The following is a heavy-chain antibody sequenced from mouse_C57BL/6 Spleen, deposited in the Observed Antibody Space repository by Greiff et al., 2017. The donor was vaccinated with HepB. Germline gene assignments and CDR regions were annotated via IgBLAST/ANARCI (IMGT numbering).Heavy chain of an antibody. CDR2: IDPSDSYT. D-gene: IGHD1-1*01. CDR1: GYTFTSYW. Sequence: QVQLQQPGAELVKPGASVKLSCKASGYTFTSYWMQWVKQRPGQGLEWIGEIDPSDSYTNYNQKFKGKATLTVDTSSSTAYMQLSSLTSEDSAVYYCARANYGYYAMDYWGQGTSVTVSS. CDR3: ARANYGYYAMDY. V-gene: IGHV1-50*01. J-gene: IGHJ4*01.